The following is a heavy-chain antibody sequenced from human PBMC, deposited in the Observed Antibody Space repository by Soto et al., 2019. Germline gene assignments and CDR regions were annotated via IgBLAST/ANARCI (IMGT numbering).Heavy chain of an antibody. CDR3: AKSHTTSGWYVTTDY. J-gene: IGHJ4*02. CDR1: GFTFGDYA. D-gene: IGHD6-19*01. Sequence: GGCLGLSCAASGFTFGDYAMQGGRAAPGKGLEWVSAISWNSGSIDYADSVKGRFTISRDNAKNSLYLQMNSLRAEDTALYYCAKSHTTSGWYVTTDYWGQGTRVTVSS. V-gene: IGHV3-9*01. CDR2: ISWNSGSI.